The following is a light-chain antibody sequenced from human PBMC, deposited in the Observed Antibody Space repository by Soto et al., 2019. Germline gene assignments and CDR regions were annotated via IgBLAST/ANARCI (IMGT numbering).Light chain of an antibody. CDR3: ASFRSGTILV. Sequence: QSALTQPASVSGSPGQSVTISCTGPRSDIGDSNFISWYQHSPSKAPRLLIYEVNNRPSGVSRRFSGSKAGNTASLTISGLLEDDEADYFCASFRSGTILVFGSGTKLTVL. V-gene: IGLV2-14*01. CDR1: RSDIGDSNF. J-gene: IGLJ1*01. CDR2: EVN.